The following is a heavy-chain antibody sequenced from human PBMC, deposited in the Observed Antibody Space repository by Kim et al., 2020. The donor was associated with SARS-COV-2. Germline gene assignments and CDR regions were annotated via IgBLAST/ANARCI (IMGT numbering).Heavy chain of an antibody. CDR3: ARNSYGSGSYYPNWFDP. Sequence: GGSLRLSCAASGFTFSSYCMNWVRQAPGKGLEWISYISSTTSTKFYADSVKGRFTISRDNAKNSLYLQMNSLRDDDTAVYYCARNSYGSGSYYPNWFDP. CDR2: ISSTTSTK. D-gene: IGHD3-10*01. CDR1: GFTFSSYC. V-gene: IGHV3-48*02. J-gene: IGHJ5*02.